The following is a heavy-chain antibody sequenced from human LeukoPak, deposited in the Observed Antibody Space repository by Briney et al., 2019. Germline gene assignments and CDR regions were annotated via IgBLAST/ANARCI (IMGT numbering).Heavy chain of an antibody. J-gene: IGHJ4*02. V-gene: IGHV3-30-3*01. CDR1: GFTFRSYA. CDR3: ARETSITGTPPFDY. Sequence: PGGSLRLSCAASGFTFRSYAMHWVRQAPGKGLEWVAVISYDGSNKYYADSVKGRFTISRDNSKNTLYLQMNSLRAEDTAVYYCARETSITGTPPFDYWGQGTLVTVSS. CDR2: ISYDGSNK. D-gene: IGHD1-7*01.